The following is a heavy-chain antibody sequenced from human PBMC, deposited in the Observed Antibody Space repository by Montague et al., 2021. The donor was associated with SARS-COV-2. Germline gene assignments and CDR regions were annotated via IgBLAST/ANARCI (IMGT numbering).Heavy chain of an antibody. V-gene: IGHV4-39*01. J-gene: IGHJ4*02. Sequence: SETLSLTCTVSGGSISSSSYYWGWIRQPPGKGLEWIGNIYYSGSTYYNPSLKSRVTISVDTSKNQFSLKLSSVTAADTAVYYCARREDYYGSGSYPNWGQGTLVTVSS. CDR2: IYYSGST. D-gene: IGHD3-10*01. CDR1: GGSISSSSYY. CDR3: ARREDYYGSGSYPN.